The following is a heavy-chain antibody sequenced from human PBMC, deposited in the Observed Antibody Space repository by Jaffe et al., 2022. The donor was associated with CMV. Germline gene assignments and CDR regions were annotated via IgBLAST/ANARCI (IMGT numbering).Heavy chain of an antibody. CDR2: ISGSGEDT. CDR3: AKRIDNRGKTYYMDV. J-gene: IGHJ6*03. Sequence: EVQLVESGGDFIQPGGSLRLSCGAFGFTFSTSNMNWVRQAPGKGLEWVSAISGSGEDTFYADSVKGRFTISRDNSKNTLSLQMNSLRAEDTATYYCAKRIDNRGKTYYMDVWGTGTTVTVSS. CDR1: GFTFSTSN. V-gene: IGHV3-23*04. D-gene: IGHD2-15*01.